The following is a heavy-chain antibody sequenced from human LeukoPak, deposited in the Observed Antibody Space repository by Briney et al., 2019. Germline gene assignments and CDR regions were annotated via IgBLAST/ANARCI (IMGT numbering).Heavy chain of an antibody. V-gene: IGHV3-48*04. J-gene: IGHJ3*02. CDR3: ARWGVFSYYDFWSGYYPVSRDAFDI. CDR2: ISSSGSTI. CDR1: GFTFSSYS. D-gene: IGHD3-3*01. Sequence: GGSLRLSCAASGFTFSSYSMNWVRQAPGKGLEWVSYISSSGSTIYYADSVKGRFTISRDNAKNSLYLQMNSLRAEDTAVYYCARWGVFSYYDFWSGYYPVSRDAFDIWGQGTMVTVSS.